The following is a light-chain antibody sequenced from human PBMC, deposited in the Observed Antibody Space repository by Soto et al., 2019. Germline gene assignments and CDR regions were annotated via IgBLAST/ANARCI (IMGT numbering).Light chain of an antibody. CDR2: GAS. CDR3: QQYGRSSLT. V-gene: IGKV3-20*01. J-gene: IGKJ4*01. CDR1: QSVGSSY. Sequence: EIVMTQSPATLSVSPGERATLSCRASQSVGSSYLAWYQQKPGQAPRLLIYGASNKATGIPDRFSGSGSGTDFTLTISRLDPEDFAVYYCQQYGRSSLTFGGGTKVDIK.